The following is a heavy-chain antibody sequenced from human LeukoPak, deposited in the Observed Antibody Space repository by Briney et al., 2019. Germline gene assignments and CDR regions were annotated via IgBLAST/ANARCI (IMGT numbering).Heavy chain of an antibody. D-gene: IGHD3-10*01. Sequence: GGSLRLSCAASGFSFSSYAMSWVRQAPGKGLEWVSALTHSGGSTFYADSVKGRFTISRDNARNSLSLQMNSLRAEDTAVYYCARDFRGVFDFWGQGTLVTVSS. V-gene: IGHV3-23*01. J-gene: IGHJ4*02. CDR1: GFSFSSYA. CDR2: LTHSGGST. CDR3: ARDFRGVFDF.